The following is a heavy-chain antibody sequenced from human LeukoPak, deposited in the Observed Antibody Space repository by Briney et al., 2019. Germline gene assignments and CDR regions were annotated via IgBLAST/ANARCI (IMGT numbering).Heavy chain of an antibody. V-gene: IGHV3-48*04. CDR2: ISSSGSTI. D-gene: IGHD5-18*01. CDR1: GFTFSSYW. Sequence: GGSLRLSCAASGFTFSSYWMSWVRQAPGKGLEWVSYISSSGSTIYYADSVKGRFTISRDNAKNSLYLQMNSLRAEDTAVYYCARGQAGYSYGYNHWGQGTLVTVSS. J-gene: IGHJ5*02. CDR3: ARGQAGYSYGYNH.